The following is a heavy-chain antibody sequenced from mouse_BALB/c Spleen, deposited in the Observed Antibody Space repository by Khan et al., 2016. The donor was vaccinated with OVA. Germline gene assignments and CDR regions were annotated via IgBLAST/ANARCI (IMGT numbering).Heavy chain of an antibody. Sequence: QVQLQQSGAELAKPGASVKMSCKASGYTFTSYWMHWVKQRPGQGLEWIGYINPSTGYTEYNQKFKDKATLTADKSSSTAYMQLSSLTSEDSAVDNCARRTTVVDYWGQGTTLTVSS. CDR3: ARRTTVVDY. D-gene: IGHD1-1*01. J-gene: IGHJ2*01. CDR1: GYTFTSYW. CDR2: INPSTGYT. V-gene: IGHV1-7*01.